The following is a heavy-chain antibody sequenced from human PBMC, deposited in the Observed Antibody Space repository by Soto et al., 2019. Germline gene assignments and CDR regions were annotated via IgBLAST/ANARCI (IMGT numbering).Heavy chain of an antibody. CDR2: ISASGEYT. J-gene: IGHJ3*02. V-gene: IGHV3-23*01. CDR3: AHPRGYGVFDAYDI. D-gene: IGHD4-17*01. Sequence: GGSLRLSCAASGFTFSTYAMNWVRQAPGKGIEWISAISASGEYTAYADSVKGRFTISRDNSVSALYLQMNSLRIDDTAVYYCAHPRGYGVFDAYDIWGQGTMVTVSS. CDR1: GFTFSTYA.